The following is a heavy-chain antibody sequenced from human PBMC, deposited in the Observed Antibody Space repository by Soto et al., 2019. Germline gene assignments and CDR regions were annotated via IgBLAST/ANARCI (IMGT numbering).Heavy chain of an antibody. CDR3: ARGKQQLSLYYYYYYGMDV. V-gene: IGHV4-31*03. Sequence: SETLSLTCTVSGGSISSGGYYWSWIRQHPGKGLEWIGYIYYSGSTYYNPSLKSRVTISVDTSKNQFSLKLSSVTAADTAVYYCARGKQQLSLYYYYYYGMDVWGQGTTVTAP. D-gene: IGHD6-13*01. CDR1: GGSISSGGYY. CDR2: IYYSGST. J-gene: IGHJ6*02.